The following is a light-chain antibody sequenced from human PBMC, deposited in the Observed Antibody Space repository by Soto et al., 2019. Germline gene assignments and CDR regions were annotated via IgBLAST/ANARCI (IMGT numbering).Light chain of an antibody. Sequence: QSALTQPASVSGSPGQSITISCTGTSSDVGGYNYVSWYQQHPGKAPKLMIYDVSNRPSGVSNLFSGSKSGNTASLTISGLQAEDEADYYCSSYTSSSTRWLFGGGTKLTVL. J-gene: IGLJ3*02. CDR2: DVS. V-gene: IGLV2-14*01. CDR3: SSYTSSSTRWL. CDR1: SSDVGGYNY.